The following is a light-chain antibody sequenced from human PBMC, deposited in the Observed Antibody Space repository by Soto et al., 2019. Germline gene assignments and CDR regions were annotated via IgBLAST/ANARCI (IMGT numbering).Light chain of an antibody. CDR3: QSYDSTLSVVV. Sequence: QAVVTQPPSVSGAPGQRITISCTGGSSNIGAGYDVHWYQHLPGVAPKLLVYADNNRPSGVPDRFSASKSGTSASLAITGLQAEDEAEYYCQSYDSTLSVVVFGGGTQLTVL. CDR2: ADN. CDR1: SSNIGAGYD. J-gene: IGLJ2*01. V-gene: IGLV1-40*01.